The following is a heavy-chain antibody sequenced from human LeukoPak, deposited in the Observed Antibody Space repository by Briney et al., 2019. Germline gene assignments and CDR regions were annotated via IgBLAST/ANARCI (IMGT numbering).Heavy chain of an antibody. Sequence: SETLSLTCTVSSGNIRSYYRSWIRQPAGKGLEWIGRIYISGSTNYNPSLKSRVTMSLDTSKNQFSLKLTSVTAADTAVYYCTRTAVGNFDYWGQGTLVTVSS. V-gene: IGHV4-4*07. CDR2: IYISGST. CDR1: SGNIRSYY. J-gene: IGHJ4*02. D-gene: IGHD6-13*01. CDR3: TRTAVGNFDY.